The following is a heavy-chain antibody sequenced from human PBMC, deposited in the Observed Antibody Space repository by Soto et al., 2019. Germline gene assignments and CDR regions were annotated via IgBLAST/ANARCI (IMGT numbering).Heavy chain of an antibody. CDR1: GYSFTSYW. J-gene: IGHJ5*02. D-gene: IGHD6-13*01. CDR2: IYPGDSDT. Sequence: HGESLKISCKGSGYSFTSYWIGWVRQMPGKGLGWMGIIYPGDSDTRYSPSFQGQVTISADKSISTAYLQWSSLKASDTAMYYCARLIPIAAAGSETGWFDPWGQGTLVTVSS. CDR3: ARLIPIAAAGSETGWFDP. V-gene: IGHV5-51*01.